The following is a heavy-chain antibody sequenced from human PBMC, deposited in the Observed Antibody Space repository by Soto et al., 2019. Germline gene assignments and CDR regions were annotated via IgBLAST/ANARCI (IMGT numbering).Heavy chain of an antibody. CDR2: ISGSGGST. Sequence: GGSLRLSCAASGFTFSSYAMSWVRQAPGKGLEWVSAISGSGGSTYYADSVKGRFTISRDNSKNTLYLQMNSLRAEDTAVYYCAKDPTGAMGTLYFDYWGQGTLVTVSS. V-gene: IGHV3-23*01. D-gene: IGHD5-18*01. CDR3: AKDPTGAMGTLYFDY. CDR1: GFTFSSYA. J-gene: IGHJ4*02.